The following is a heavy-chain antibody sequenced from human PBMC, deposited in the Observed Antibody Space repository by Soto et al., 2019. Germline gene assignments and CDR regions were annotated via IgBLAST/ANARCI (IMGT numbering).Heavy chain of an antibody. D-gene: IGHD3-3*01. J-gene: IGHJ4*02. CDR2: IYYSGST. CDR1: GGSVSSGSYY. Sequence: SETLSLTCTVSGGSVSSGSYYWSWIRQPPGKGLEWIGYIYYSGSTNYNPSLKSRVTISVDTSKNQFSLKLSFVTAADTAVFYCARGRITIFGVAPIYFDYWGQGTLVTVSS. CDR3: ARGRITIFGVAPIYFDY. V-gene: IGHV4-61*01.